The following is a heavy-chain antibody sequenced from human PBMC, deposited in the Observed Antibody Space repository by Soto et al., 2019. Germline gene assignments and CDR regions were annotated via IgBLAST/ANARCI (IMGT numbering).Heavy chain of an antibody. D-gene: IGHD1-26*01. CDR1: GFALSKGW. CDR3: STDEWE. J-gene: IGHJ4*02. CDR2: IKSKVHGETT. Sequence: EVQLVESGGGWVNPGGSLGLPCAASGFALSKGWMGWVRQAPGKGLEWVGRIKSKVHGETTDYAAHVKGRFTISRDDSRNTLYLQMHSLQTEDTAVYYCSTDEWEWGQGTLVTVSS. V-gene: IGHV3-15*05.